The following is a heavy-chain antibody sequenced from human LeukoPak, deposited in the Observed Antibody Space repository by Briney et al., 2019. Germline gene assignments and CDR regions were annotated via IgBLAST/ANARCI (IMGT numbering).Heavy chain of an antibody. CDR3: ARSPKSSGWYRVDY. CDR1: GGSLSSYY. CDR2: IYYSGST. J-gene: IGHJ4*02. V-gene: IGHV4-59*08. Sequence: SETLSLTCTVSGGSLSSYYWTWIRQPPGKGLEWIGYIYYSGSTNYNPSLKSRVTISVDTSKNQFSLKLSSVTAADTAVYYCARSPKSSGWYRVDYWGQGTLVTVSS. D-gene: IGHD6-19*01.